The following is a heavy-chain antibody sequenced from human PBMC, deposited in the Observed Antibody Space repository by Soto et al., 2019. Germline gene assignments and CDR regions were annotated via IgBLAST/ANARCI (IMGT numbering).Heavy chain of an antibody. CDR2: ITRIDGGT. Sequence: LVQSGAEVKKPGSSVKVSCKASGGTFSRHGISWVRQAPGQGLEWMGGITRIDGGTRYAQKFQGRVTITADESTTTASESTTTAYXXXXXXXXXXXXXXXXXXXXXXXXVXPTYGMDVWGQGTTVTVSS. J-gene: IGHJ6*02. CDR3: XXXXXXXXXXXXXXXVXPTYGMDV. D-gene: IGHD1-1*01. CDR1: GGTFSRHG. V-gene: IGHV1-69*01.